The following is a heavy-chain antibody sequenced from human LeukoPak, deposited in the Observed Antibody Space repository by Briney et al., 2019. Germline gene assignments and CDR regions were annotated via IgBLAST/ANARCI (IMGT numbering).Heavy chain of an antibody. Sequence: GGSLRLSCAASGFKFRDYAMSWVRQAPGKGLEWVSTVEKTGGRAYYADSVKGRFTVSRDNSKNTLYLQMNSLRAEDTALYYCAKQQGVLIQQWYFDYWGQGTLVTVPS. CDR1: GFKFRDYA. D-gene: IGHD5-18*01. CDR3: AKQQGVLIQQWYFDY. V-gene: IGHV3-23*01. CDR2: VEKTGGRA. J-gene: IGHJ4*02.